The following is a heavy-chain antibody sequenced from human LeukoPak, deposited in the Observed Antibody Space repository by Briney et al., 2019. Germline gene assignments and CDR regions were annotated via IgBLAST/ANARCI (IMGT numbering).Heavy chain of an antibody. CDR1: GFTLSSYA. J-gene: IGHJ4*02. D-gene: IGHD1-1*01. CDR3: VREGYTHGHSLYYFDY. V-gene: IGHV3-30-3*01. CDR2: ISYDGSNK. Sequence: GRSLRLSCAASGFTLSSYAMHWVRQAPGKGLEWVAVISYDGSNKYYADSVKGRFTISRDNSKNTLYLQMNSLRAEDTAVYYCVREGYTHGHSLYYFDYWGQGALVTVSS.